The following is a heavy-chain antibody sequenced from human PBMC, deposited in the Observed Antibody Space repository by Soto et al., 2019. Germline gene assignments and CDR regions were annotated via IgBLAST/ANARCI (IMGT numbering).Heavy chain of an antibody. CDR2: MNPDSGNT. V-gene: IGHV1-8*01. CDR1: AYTFTSSD. J-gene: IGHJ4*02. CDR3: VRGTSGWYD. D-gene: IGHD6-19*01. Sequence: QVQLVQSGAEVKKPGASVKVSCKASAYTFTSSDFNWVRQATGQGLEWMGWMNPDSGNTGYAQKFQGRVTMTRNTSISTAYMELSSLRSADTAVYYCVRGTSGWYDWGQGTLVTVSS.